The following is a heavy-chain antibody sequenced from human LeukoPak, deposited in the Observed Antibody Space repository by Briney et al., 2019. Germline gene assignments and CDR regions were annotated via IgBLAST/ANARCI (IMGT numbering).Heavy chain of an antibody. CDR2: NYPGDSDT. Sequence: GESLKISCKGSGYSFTSYWIGWVRQMPGKGLEWMGINYPGDSDTINSPSFQGQVTFPADKPITPAYLQWSSRKASNTAMYYCARRDDILTGYVDYWGQGTLVTVSS. CDR1: GYSFTSYW. J-gene: IGHJ4*02. D-gene: IGHD3-9*01. V-gene: IGHV5-51*01. CDR3: ARRDDILTGYVDY.